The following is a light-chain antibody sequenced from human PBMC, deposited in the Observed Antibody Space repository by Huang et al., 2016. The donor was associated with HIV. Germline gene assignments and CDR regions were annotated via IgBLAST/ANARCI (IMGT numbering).Light chain of an antibody. J-gene: IGKJ4*01. CDR1: QHINNS. Sequence: DIVLTQSPATLSLSPGQRATLSCRASQHINNSLVWYQQKPGQAPRLLIYDSFNRATGIPARFSGSGSGTDFTLTINTLEPEDFAVYYCQQRGAWPLTFGGGTKVEIK. CDR2: DSF. V-gene: IGKV3-11*01. CDR3: QQRGAWPLT.